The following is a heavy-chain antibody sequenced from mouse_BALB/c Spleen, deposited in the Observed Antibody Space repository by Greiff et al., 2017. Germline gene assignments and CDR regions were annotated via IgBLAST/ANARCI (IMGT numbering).Heavy chain of an antibody. D-gene: IGHD2-14*01. CDR2: ISPGNGDT. CDR1: GYTFTNYG. V-gene: IGHV1S53*03. J-gene: IGHJ4*01. Sequence: VQLVQSGTELVRPGASVKMSCKASGYTFTNYGMHWVKQRPEQGLEWIGYISPGNGDTKYNEKFKGKATLTADKSASTAYMQLNSLTSEDSAVYFCTRSSYWYDDSAMDYWGQGTSVTVSA. CDR3: TRSSYWYDDSAMDY.